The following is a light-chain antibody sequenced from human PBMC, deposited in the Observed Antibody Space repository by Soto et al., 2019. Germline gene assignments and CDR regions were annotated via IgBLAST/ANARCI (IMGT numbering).Light chain of an antibody. V-gene: IGKV3-20*01. CDR3: QGYGSSPLT. J-gene: IGKJ1*01. Sequence: DIVLTQSPGPLSLSPGERATLSCRSRQSVSSSYLAWYQQKHGQAPRLLIYGASSRATGIPDRFSGSGSGTDVALTIGRLGPEGFAVYDWQGYGSSPLTFGQGTKVEIK. CDR1: QSVSSSY. CDR2: GAS.